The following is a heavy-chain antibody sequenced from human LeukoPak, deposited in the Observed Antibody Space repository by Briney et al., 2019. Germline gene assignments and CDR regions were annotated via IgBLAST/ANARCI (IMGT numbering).Heavy chain of an antibody. CDR3: ARERYCSSTSCPHGDLDY. D-gene: IGHD2-2*01. V-gene: IGHV3-48*03. Sequence: GGSLRPSCAASGFTFSSYEMNWVRQAPGKGLEWVSYIGASGSTMYYAESVKGRFTISRDNAKNSLYLQMNSLRAEDTAVYYCARERYCSSTSCPHGDLDYWGQGTLVSVSS. CDR1: GFTFSSYE. CDR2: IGASGSTM. J-gene: IGHJ4*02.